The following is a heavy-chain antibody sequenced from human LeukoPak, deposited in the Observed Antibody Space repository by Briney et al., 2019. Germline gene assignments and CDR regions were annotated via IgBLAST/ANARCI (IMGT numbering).Heavy chain of an antibody. J-gene: IGHJ3*02. CDR3: ARGPTGTDDAFDI. Sequence: GGSLRLSCAASGFTFSSYWMHWVRQAPGKGLVWVSRINSDGSSTSYADSVKGRFTISRDNAKNTLYLQMNSLRAEDTAVYYCARGPTGTDDAFDIWGQGTMVTVSS. CDR2: INSDGSST. CDR1: GFTFSSYW. V-gene: IGHV3-74*01. D-gene: IGHD1-1*01.